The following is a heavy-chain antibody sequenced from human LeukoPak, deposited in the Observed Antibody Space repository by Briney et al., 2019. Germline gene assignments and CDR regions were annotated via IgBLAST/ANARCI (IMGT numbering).Heavy chain of an antibody. Sequence: PGGSLRLSCAVSGFTFSSNYMSWVRQAPGKGVEWVSVIYSGGSTYYADSVKGRFTISRDNSKNTLYLQMNSLRAEDTAVYYCAREGIWAYGDYKGNIDYWGHGTLVTVSS. CDR1: GFTFSSNY. CDR3: AREGIWAYGDYKGNIDY. CDR2: IYSGGST. D-gene: IGHD4-17*01. V-gene: IGHV3-53*01. J-gene: IGHJ4*01.